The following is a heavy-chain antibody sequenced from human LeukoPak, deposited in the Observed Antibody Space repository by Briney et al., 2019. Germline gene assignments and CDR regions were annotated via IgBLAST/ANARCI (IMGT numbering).Heavy chain of an antibody. V-gene: IGHV3-30*04. CDR1: GFTFSSYA. CDR2: ISYDGSNK. J-gene: IGHJ6*02. D-gene: IGHD3-9*01. CDR3: AKGVLRYFDWVIIVPHYYYGMDV. Sequence: PGGSLRLSCAASGFTFSSYAMHWVRQAPGKGLEWVAVISYDGSNKYYADSVKGRFTISRDNSKNTLYLQMNSLRAEDTAVYYCAKGVLRYFDWVIIVPHYYYGMDVWGQGTTVTVSS.